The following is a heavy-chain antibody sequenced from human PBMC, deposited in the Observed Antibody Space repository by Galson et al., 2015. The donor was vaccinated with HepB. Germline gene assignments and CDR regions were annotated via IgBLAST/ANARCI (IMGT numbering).Heavy chain of an antibody. V-gene: IGHV3-7*01. J-gene: IGHJ5*02. CDR3: ARFEDYGELGAWFDP. CDR2: IIQDGSEK. Sequence: QAPGKGLEWVANIIQDGSEKYYVDSVKGRFTISRDNAKNSLYLQMNSLRAEDTAVYYCARFEDYGELGAWFDPWGQGTLVTVSS. D-gene: IGHD4-17*01.